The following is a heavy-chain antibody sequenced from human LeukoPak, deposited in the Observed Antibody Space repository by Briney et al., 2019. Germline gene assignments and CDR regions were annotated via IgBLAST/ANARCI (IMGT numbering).Heavy chain of an antibody. CDR1: GFTFSDHY. V-gene: IGHV3-72*01. D-gene: IGHD3-3*01. J-gene: IGHJ4*02. CDR3: AIGFHYDFWSGSYYFDY. Sequence: GGSLRLPCAASGFTFSDHYMDWVRQAPGKGLEWVGRITNKPKSYNTEYAASVKGRFTISRDDSKNSLYLQMNSLKTEDTAVYYCAIGFHYDFWSGSYYFDYWGQGTLVTVSS. CDR2: ITNKPKSYNT.